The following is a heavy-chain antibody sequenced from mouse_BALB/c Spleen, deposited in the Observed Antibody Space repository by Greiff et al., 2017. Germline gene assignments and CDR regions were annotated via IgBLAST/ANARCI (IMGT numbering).Heavy chain of an antibody. CDR2: ISYSGST. CDR3: ASSYGNYEGFAY. Sequence: VQLKQSGPGLVKPSQSLSLTCTVTGYSITSDYAWNWIRQFPGNKLEWMGYISYSGSTSYNPSLKSRISITRDTSKNQFFLQLNSVTTEDTATYYCASSYGNYEGFAYWGQGTLVTVSA. J-gene: IGHJ3*01. V-gene: IGHV3-2*02. CDR1: GYSITSDYA. D-gene: IGHD2-1*01.